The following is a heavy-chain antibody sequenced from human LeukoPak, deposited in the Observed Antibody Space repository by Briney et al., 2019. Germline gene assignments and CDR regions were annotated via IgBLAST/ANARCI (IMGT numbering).Heavy chain of an antibody. Sequence: GGSLRLSCAASGFTFSSYEMNWVRQAPGKGLEWISYISSSGSAIYYADSVKGRFTITRDNSENTLYLQMHSLRAEDTAVYYCARDRPNYYGSDGHYYRRDGDYWGRGTLVSVSS. CDR1: GFTFSSYE. CDR2: ISSSGSAI. D-gene: IGHD3-22*01. V-gene: IGHV3-48*03. CDR3: ARDRPNYYGSDGHYYRRDGDY. J-gene: IGHJ4*02.